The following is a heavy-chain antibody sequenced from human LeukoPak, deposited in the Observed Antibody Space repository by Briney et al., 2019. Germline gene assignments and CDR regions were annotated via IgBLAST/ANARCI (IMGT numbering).Heavy chain of an antibody. D-gene: IGHD2-2*01. J-gene: IGHJ4*02. Sequence: GGSLRLPCAASGFTFSSYWMSWVRQAPGKGLEWVANIRQDEGEKYYVDSVKGRFTISRDNAKNSLYLQMNSLRVEDTAMYYCARAPIVVVPARGPTYFDFWGQGALVTVSS. V-gene: IGHV3-7*01. CDR3: ARAPIVVVPARGPTYFDF. CDR1: GFTFSSYW. CDR2: IRQDEGEK.